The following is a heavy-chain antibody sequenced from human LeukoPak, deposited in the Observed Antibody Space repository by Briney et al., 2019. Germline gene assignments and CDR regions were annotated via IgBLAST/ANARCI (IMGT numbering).Heavy chain of an antibody. CDR1: GFTFSSYW. J-gene: IGHJ4*02. CDR3: ARLLGTAYSSGWYKGGYFDY. D-gene: IGHD6-19*01. V-gene: IGHV3-7*01. Sequence: PGGSLRLSCAASGFTFSSYWMSWVRQAPGKGLEWVANIKQDGSEKYYADSVKGRFTISRDNAKNSLYLQMNSLRAEDTAVYYCARLLGTAYSSGWYKGGYFDYWGQGTLVTVSS. CDR2: IKQDGSEK.